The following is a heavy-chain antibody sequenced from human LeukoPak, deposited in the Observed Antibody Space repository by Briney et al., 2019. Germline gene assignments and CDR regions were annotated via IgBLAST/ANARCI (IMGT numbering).Heavy chain of an antibody. V-gene: IGHV3-21*01. CDR2: ISSSSSYI. J-gene: IGHJ3*02. CDR1: GFTFSSYS. D-gene: IGHD7-27*01. Sequence: GFLRLSCAASGFTFSSYSMNWVRQAPGKGLEWVSSISSSSSYIYYADSVKGRFTISRDNAKNSLYLQMNSLRAEDTAVYYCARIREAQSSNWEDAFDIWGQGTMVTVSS. CDR3: ARIREAQSSNWEDAFDI.